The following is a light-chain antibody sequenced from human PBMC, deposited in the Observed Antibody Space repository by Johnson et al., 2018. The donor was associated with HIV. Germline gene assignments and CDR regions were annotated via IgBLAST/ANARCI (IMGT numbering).Light chain of an antibody. CDR2: EDT. CDR1: SSNIGNNY. Sequence: QSVLTQSPSVSAAPGQKVTISCSGTSSNIGNNYVSWYQQLPGTAPKLLIYEDTRRPSGIPDRFSGSKSGTSATLGITGLQTGDEGDYYCGTWDGSLSACAVFGTGTKVTVL. J-gene: IGLJ1*01. V-gene: IGLV1-51*02. CDR3: GTWDGSLSACAV.